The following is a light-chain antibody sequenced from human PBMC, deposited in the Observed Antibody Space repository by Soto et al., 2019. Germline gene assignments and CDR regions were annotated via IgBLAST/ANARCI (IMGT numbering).Light chain of an antibody. CDR1: SSDVGGYNY. J-gene: IGLJ1*01. V-gene: IGLV2-8*01. Sequence: QSVLTQPPSASGSPGQSVTISCTGTSSDVGGYNYVSWYQQHPGKAPKLIIFDVNKRPSGVPDRFSGSKSGSTASLTISGLQAEDEADYYCCSYGGSFYVVGTGTKVTDL. CDR2: DVN. CDR3: CSYGGSFYV.